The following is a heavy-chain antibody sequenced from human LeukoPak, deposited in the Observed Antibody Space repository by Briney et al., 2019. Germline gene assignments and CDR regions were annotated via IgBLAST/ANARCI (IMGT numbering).Heavy chain of an antibody. J-gene: IGHJ5*02. V-gene: IGHV4-34*01. CDR3: ARGSSSSWYLVVVHNWFDP. Sequence: SGTLSLTCAVYGGSFSGYYWSWIRQPPGKGLEWIGEINHSGSTNYNPSLKSRVTISVDTSKNQFSLKLSSVTAADTAVYYCARGSSSSWYLVVVHNWFDPWGQGTLVTVSS. CDR1: GGSFSGYY. CDR2: INHSGST. D-gene: IGHD6-13*01.